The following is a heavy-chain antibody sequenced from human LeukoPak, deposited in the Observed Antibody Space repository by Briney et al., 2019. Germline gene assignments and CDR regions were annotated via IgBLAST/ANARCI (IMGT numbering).Heavy chain of an antibody. CDR1: GFAFSNYA. V-gene: IGHV3-23*01. J-gene: IGHJ6*02. CDR2: ISGSGTDT. CDR3: AKGKDGYYYHGVDV. Sequence: GGSLRLSCAASGFAFSNYAMSWVRQAPDKGLEWVSVISGSGTDTYYADSVKGRFTVSRDNSKRILYLQLNSLRADDTATYYCAKGKDGYYYHGVDVWGQGTTVTVSS. D-gene: IGHD5-24*01.